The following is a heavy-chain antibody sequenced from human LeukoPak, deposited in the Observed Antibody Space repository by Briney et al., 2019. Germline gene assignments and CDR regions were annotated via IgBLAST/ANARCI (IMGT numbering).Heavy chain of an antibody. Sequence: GGSLRLSCAASGFSFSNYGMHWVRQAPGKGLDWVAVISYDGSTKYYADSVRGRFTISRDNSKNTLFLQMNSLRPEDTAVYYCAKPEATTDYWGQGTLVTVSS. CDR3: AKPEATTDY. D-gene: IGHD1-1*01. CDR1: GFSFSNYG. J-gene: IGHJ4*02. V-gene: IGHV3-30*18. CDR2: ISYDGSTK.